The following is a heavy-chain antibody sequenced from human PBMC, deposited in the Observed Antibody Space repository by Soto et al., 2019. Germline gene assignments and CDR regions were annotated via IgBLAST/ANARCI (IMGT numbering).Heavy chain of an antibody. J-gene: IGHJ4*02. CDR1: GFTFSSYG. Sequence: GGSLRLSCAASGFTFSSYGMHWVRQAPGKGLEWVAVISYDGSNKYYADSVKGRFTISRDNSKNTLYLQMNSLRAEDTAVYYCAKDRGLLERRLHYFDYWGQGTLVTVSS. CDR2: ISYDGSNK. D-gene: IGHD1-1*01. CDR3: AKDRGLLERRLHYFDY. V-gene: IGHV3-30*18.